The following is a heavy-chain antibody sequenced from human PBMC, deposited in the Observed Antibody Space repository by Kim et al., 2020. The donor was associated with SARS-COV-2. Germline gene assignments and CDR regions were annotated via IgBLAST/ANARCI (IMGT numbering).Heavy chain of an antibody. J-gene: IGHJ4*02. CDR3: ARGALRGYSYGFDY. Sequence: ADSVKGQFTISRDNAKNTLCLQMNSLVAEDTAVYYCARGALRGYSYGFDYWGQGTLVTVSS. V-gene: IGHV3-30*01. D-gene: IGHD5-18*01.